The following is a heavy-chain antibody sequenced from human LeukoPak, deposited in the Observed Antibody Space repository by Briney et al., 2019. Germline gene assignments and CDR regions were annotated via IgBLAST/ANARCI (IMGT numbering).Heavy chain of an antibody. CDR2: INHSGST. CDR1: GGSFSGYY. CDR3: ARGRWRRAFDI. Sequence: PSETLSLTCAVYGGSFSGYYWSWIRQPPGKGLEWIGEINHSGSTNYNPSLKSRVTISVDTSKNQFSLKLSSVIAADTAVYYCARGRWRRAFDIWGQGTMVTVSS. J-gene: IGHJ3*02. V-gene: IGHV4-34*01.